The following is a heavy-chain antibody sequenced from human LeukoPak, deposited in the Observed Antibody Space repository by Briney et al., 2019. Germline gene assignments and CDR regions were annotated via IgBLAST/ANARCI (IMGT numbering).Heavy chain of an antibody. CDR3: ARGGWSGNYYFDY. J-gene: IGHJ4*02. D-gene: IGHD3-3*01. CDR1: GFTFSSYS. Sequence: GGSLRLSCAASGFTFSSYSMNWVRQAPGKGLEWVSSISSSSSYIYYADSVKGRFTISRDNAKNSLYLQMNSLRAEDTAVYYCARGGWSGNYYFDYWGQGTLVTVSS. V-gene: IGHV3-21*01. CDR2: ISSSSSYI.